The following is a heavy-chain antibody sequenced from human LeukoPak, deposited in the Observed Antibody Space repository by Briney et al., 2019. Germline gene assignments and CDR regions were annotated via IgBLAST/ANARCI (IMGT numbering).Heavy chain of an antibody. CDR3: ASVPLAYCGGDWGCWFDP. D-gene: IGHD2-21*02. V-gene: IGHV1-2*06. CDR1: GYTFTSYY. CDR2: INPNNGGT. J-gene: IGHJ5*02. Sequence: ASVKVSCKASGYTFTSYYMHWVRQAPGQGLEWMGRINPNNGGTNYAQKFQGRVTMTRDTSISTASMELSRLTSDDTAVYYCASVPLAYCGGDWGCWFDPWGQGTLVTVSS.